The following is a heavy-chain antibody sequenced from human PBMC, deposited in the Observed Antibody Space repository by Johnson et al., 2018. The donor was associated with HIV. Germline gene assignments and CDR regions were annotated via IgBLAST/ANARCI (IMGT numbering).Heavy chain of an antibody. Sequence: VQLVESGGGVVQPGGSLRLSCAASGFIFSNYGMHWVRQAPGKGLDWVAFIRYDGSNKYYGDAVKGRFNISRDNSKNMLYLQMNSLRAEDTAVYYCASVYYNILTGYYYDALDMWGRGTMVTVSS. D-gene: IGHD3-9*01. J-gene: IGHJ3*02. CDR3: ASVYYNILTGYYYDALDM. CDR2: IRYDGSNK. V-gene: IGHV3-30*02. CDR1: GFIFSNYG.